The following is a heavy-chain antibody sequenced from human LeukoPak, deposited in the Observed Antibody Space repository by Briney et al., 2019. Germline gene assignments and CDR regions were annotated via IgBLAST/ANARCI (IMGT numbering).Heavy chain of an antibody. J-gene: IGHJ4*02. CDR3: AKVRDYDSSGYSDY. D-gene: IGHD3-22*01. V-gene: IGHV3-23*01. CDR2: ISGGGGST. CDR1: GFTFSSYA. Sequence: GGSLRLSCAASGFTFSSYAMSWVRQAPGKGLEWGSAISGGGGSTYYVDSVKGRFTISRDNFKNTLYLQMNSLRAEDTAVYYCAKVRDYDSSGYSDYWGQGNLVTVSS.